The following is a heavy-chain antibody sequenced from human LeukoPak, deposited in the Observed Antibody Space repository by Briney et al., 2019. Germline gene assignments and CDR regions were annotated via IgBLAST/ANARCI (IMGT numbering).Heavy chain of an antibody. V-gene: IGHV5-51*01. Sequence: GESLKISCKGSGYSFSSYWIAWVRQMPGKGLEWMGIIYPGDSDTTYSPSFQGQVTISADKSISTAYLQWNSLKASDTAMYYCARLLYYYDSSGYPDDYWGQGTLVTVSS. J-gene: IGHJ4*02. CDR2: IYPGDSDT. CDR1: GYSFSSYW. D-gene: IGHD3-22*01. CDR3: ARLLYYYDSSGYPDDY.